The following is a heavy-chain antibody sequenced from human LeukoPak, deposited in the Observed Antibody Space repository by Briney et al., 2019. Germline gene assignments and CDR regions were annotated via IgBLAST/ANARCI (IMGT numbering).Heavy chain of an antibody. Sequence: GGSLRLSCAASGFTFSDYYMSWIRQVPGKGLEWVSYIGRSGTTIHYADSVKGRFTISWDNAKKSLYLQMNSLRAEDTALYYCVKHSAPVLAAARFDYWGQGNLVTVSS. J-gene: IGHJ4*02. CDR2: IGRSGTTI. V-gene: IGHV3-11*01. D-gene: IGHD2-2*01. CDR3: VKHSAPVLAAARFDY. CDR1: GFTFSDYY.